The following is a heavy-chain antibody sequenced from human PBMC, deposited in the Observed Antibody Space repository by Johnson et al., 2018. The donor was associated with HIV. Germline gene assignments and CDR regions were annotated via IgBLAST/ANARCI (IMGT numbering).Heavy chain of an antibody. CDR1: GFTFSSYA. D-gene: IGHD1-26*01. CDR2: ISGRGGST. V-gene: IGHV3-23*04. Sequence: VQLVESGGGVVQPGGSLRLSCAASGFTFSSYAMSWVRQAPGKGLEWVSAISGRGGSTYYADSVKGRFTISRDNSKNTLYLQMNSLRAEDTALYYCARDLIVGASGSDAFDVWGQGTAVTVSS. CDR3: ARDLIVGASGSDAFDV. J-gene: IGHJ3*01.